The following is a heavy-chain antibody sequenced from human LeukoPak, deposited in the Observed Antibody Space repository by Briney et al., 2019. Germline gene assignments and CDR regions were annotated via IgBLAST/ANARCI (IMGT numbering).Heavy chain of an antibody. D-gene: IGHD5-12*01. CDR3: ARDGSGLDVVATTPRYYYYMDV. V-gene: IGHV3-23*01. CDR1: GFTFSSYA. J-gene: IGHJ6*03. CDR2: ISGSGGST. Sequence: GGSLRLSCAASGFTFSSYAMSWVRQAPGKGLEWVSAISGSGGSTYYADSVKGRFTISRDNAKNSLYLQMNSLRAEDTAVYYRARDGSGLDVVATTPRYYYYMDVWGKGTTVTVSS.